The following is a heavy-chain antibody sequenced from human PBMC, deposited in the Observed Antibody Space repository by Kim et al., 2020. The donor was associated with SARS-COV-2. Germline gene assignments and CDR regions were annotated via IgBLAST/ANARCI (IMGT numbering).Heavy chain of an antibody. CDR1: GFTFSSYG. V-gene: IGHV3-30*18. CDR3: AKGFYGSGSYSYYYYGM. Sequence: GGSLRLSCAASGFTFSSYGMHWVRQAPGKGLEWVAVISYDGSNKYYADSVKGRFTISRDNSKNTLYLQMNSLRAEDTAVYYCAKGFYGSGSYSYYYYGM. J-gene: IGHJ6*01. CDR2: ISYDGSNK. D-gene: IGHD3-10*01.